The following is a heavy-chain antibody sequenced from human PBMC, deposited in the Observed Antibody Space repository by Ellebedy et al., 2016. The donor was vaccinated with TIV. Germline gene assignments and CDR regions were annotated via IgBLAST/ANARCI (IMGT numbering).Heavy chain of an antibody. D-gene: IGHD2-15*01. Sequence: GGSLRLSCTASGFTFSSYAMHWVRQAPGKGLEWVAVISYDGSNKYYADSVKGRFTISRDNSKNTLYLQMNSLRAEDTAVYYCASGPRVVVAATDYYYYYGMDVWGQGTTVTVSS. CDR3: ASGPRVVVAATDYYYYYGMDV. J-gene: IGHJ6*02. CDR2: ISYDGSNK. CDR1: GFTFSSYA. V-gene: IGHV3-30*01.